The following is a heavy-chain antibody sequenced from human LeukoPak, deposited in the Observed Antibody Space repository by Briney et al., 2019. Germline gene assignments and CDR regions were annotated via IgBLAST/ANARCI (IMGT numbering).Heavy chain of an antibody. CDR2: ISAYNGNT. CDR3: ARDPDGYSYASPIDY. V-gene: IGHV1-18*01. D-gene: IGHD5-18*01. J-gene: IGHJ4*02. Sequence: GASVKVSCKASGYTFTSYGISWVRQAPGQGLEWMGWISAYNGNTNYAQKLQGRVTMTTDTSTSTAYMELRSLRSDDTAVYYCARDPDGYSYASPIDYWGQGTLVTVSS. CDR1: GYTFTSYG.